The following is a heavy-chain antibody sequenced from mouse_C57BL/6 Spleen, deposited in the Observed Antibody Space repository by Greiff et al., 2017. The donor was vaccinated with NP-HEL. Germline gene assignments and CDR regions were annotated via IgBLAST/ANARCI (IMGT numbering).Heavy chain of an antibody. CDR1: GYTFTSYW. J-gene: IGHJ1*03. V-gene: IGHV1-64*01. Sequence: QVQLQQPGAELVKPGASVKLSCKASGYTFTSYWMHWVKQRPGQGLEWIGMIHPNSGSTNYNEKFKSKATLTVDKSSSTAYMQLSSLTSEDSAVYYCARSALTGYFDVWGTGTTVTVSS. CDR3: ARSALTGYFDV. CDR2: IHPNSGST.